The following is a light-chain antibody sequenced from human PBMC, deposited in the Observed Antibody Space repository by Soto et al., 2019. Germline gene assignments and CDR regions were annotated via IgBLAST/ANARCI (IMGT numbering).Light chain of an antibody. CDR2: GAS. V-gene: IGKV3-20*01. CDR3: QQYGSSPCT. CDR1: QSVSSSY. Sequence: IVLTQTPGTLSFSQGEIASLSCRASQSVSSSYLACDRKKSGQPPSLLIYGASSRATGITDRVSGSGSATDFTLTTSRLEPEEFAVDHCQQYGSSPCTFGQGTKLDSK. J-gene: IGKJ2*02.